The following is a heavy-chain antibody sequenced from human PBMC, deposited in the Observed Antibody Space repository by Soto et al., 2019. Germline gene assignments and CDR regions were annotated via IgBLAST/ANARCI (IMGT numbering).Heavy chain of an antibody. CDR2: IIPIFGTV. J-gene: IGHJ4*02. Sequence: QVQLVQSGAVVKKLVSSVNVCCKASGGTFSSYSINWVRQAPGQGLDWLVEIIPIFGTVNYAQKFQGRVTITADESTSTAYMELSSLRSEDTAVYYCARDGGRHSGGIDYWGQGTLVTVSS. V-gene: IGHV1-69*01. D-gene: IGHD1-26*01. CDR1: GGTFSSYS. CDR3: ARDGGRHSGGIDY.